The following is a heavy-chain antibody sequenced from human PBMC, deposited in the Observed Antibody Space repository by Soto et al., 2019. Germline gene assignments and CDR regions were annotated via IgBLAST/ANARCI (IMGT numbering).Heavy chain of an antibody. CDR1: GFTFSSYA. J-gene: IGHJ4*02. V-gene: IGHV3-23*01. CDR3: AKDRAAAGAPLIDY. D-gene: IGHD6-13*01. Sequence: EVQLLESGGGLVQPGGSLRLSCAASGFTFSSYAMSWVRQAPGKGLEWVSAISGSGGSTYYADSVKGLFTISGDNSKNTLYLQMNSLRAEDTAVYYCAKDRAAAGAPLIDYWGQGTLVTVSS. CDR2: ISGSGGST.